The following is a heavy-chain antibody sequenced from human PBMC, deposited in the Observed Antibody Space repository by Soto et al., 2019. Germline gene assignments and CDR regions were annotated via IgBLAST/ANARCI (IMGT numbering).Heavy chain of an antibody. D-gene: IGHD3-22*01. Sequence: QITLKESGPTLVKPTQTLTLTCTFSGFSLSSTRMAVGWIRQPPGKALEWLALIYWDDDKRYSPFLKSRLTITEDTSKNPVVLTMSLMDPVDTARYYCAHIVVVSLAYYFDYWGQGTMVTVSS. CDR1: GFSLSSTRMA. J-gene: IGHJ4*02. V-gene: IGHV2-5*02. CDR2: IYWDDDK. CDR3: AHIVVVSLAYYFDY.